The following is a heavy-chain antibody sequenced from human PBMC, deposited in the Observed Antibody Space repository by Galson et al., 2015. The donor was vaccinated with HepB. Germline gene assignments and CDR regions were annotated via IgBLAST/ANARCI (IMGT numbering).Heavy chain of an antibody. CDR2: INSDGSST. D-gene: IGHD5-18*01. Sequence: SLRLSCAASGFTFSSYWMHWVRQAPGKGLVWVSRINSDGSSTSYADSVKGRFTISRDNAKNTLYLQMNSLRAEDTAVYYCARGPEVVGIQLWLEDYYGMDVWGQGTTVTVSS. V-gene: IGHV3-74*01. CDR1: GFTFSSYW. J-gene: IGHJ6*02. CDR3: ARGPEVVGIQLWLEDYYGMDV.